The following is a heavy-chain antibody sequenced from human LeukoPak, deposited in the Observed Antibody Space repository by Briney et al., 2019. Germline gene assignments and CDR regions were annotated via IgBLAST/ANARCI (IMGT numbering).Heavy chain of an antibody. CDR3: ARGIAARSPHNWFDP. D-gene: IGHD6-6*01. CDR2: INPNSGGT. J-gene: IGHJ5*02. V-gene: IGHV1-2*02. Sequence: GASVKVSCKASGYTFTGYYMHWVRQAPGQGLEWMGWINPNSGGTNYAQKFQGRVTMTRDTSISTAYMELSRLKSDYTAVYYCARGIAARSPHNWFDPWGQGTLVTVSS. CDR1: GYTFTGYY.